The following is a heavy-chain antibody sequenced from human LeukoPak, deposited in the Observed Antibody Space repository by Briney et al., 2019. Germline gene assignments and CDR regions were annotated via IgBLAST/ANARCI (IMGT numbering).Heavy chain of an antibody. V-gene: IGHV3-53*01. CDR3: ARDLDDSSGYYLGGNAFDI. Sequence: PGGSLRLSCAASGFTVSSNYMSWVRQAPGKGLEWVSVIYSGGSTYYADSMKGRFTISRDNSKNTLYLQMNSLRAEDTAVYYCARDLDDSSGYYLGGNAFDIWGQGTMVTVSS. CDR2: IYSGGST. D-gene: IGHD3-22*01. J-gene: IGHJ3*02. CDR1: GFTVSSNY.